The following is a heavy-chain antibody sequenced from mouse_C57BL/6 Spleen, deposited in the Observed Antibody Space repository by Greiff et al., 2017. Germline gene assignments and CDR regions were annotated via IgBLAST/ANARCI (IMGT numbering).Heavy chain of an antibody. J-gene: IGHJ3*01. CDR1: GFTFSDYG. Sequence: EVKLVESGGGLVKPGGSLKLSCAASGFTFSDYGMHWVRQAPEKGLEWVAYISSGSSTIYYADTVKGRFTISRDNAKNTLFLQMTSLRSEDTAMYYCARGILYYGNYDWFAYWGQGTLVTVSA. V-gene: IGHV5-17*01. D-gene: IGHD2-1*01. CDR3: ARGILYYGNYDWFAY. CDR2: ISSGSSTI.